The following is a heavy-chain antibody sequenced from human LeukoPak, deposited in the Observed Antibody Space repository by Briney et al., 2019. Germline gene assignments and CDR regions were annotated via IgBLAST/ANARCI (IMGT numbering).Heavy chain of an antibody. Sequence: ASVKVSCKASGYTFTSHYLHLVRQAPGQGLEWMGWINPTSGGTYYLQKFQGRVVMTRDTSTGTVYMELSSLTSGDTALYFCARSRSFSGYGAFGPWGQGTLVTVSS. CDR1: GYTFTSHY. CDR3: ARSRSFSGYGAFGP. V-gene: IGHV1-2*02. J-gene: IGHJ5*02. CDR2: INPTSGGT. D-gene: IGHD5-12*01.